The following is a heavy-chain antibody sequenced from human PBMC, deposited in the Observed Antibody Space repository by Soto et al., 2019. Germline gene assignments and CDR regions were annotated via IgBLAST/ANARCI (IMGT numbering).Heavy chain of an antibody. Sequence: SVKVSCKASGGTFSSYAISWVRQAPGQGLEWMGGIIPIFGTANYAQKFQGRVTITADESTSTAYMELSSLRSEDTAVYYCARGSYTYYYDSSGYLNYGMDVWGQGTTLTAAS. V-gene: IGHV1-69*13. CDR3: ARGSYTYYYDSSGYLNYGMDV. CDR1: GGTFSSYA. CDR2: IIPIFGTA. D-gene: IGHD3-22*01. J-gene: IGHJ6*02.